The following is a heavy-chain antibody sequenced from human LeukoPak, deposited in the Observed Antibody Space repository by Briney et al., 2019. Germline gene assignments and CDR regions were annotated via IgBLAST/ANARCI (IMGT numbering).Heavy chain of an antibody. D-gene: IGHD1-26*01. CDR2: IYSSGST. V-gene: IGHV4-4*07. CDR3: AREGVGATRWFDP. Sequence: SETLSLTCTVSGGSISSYYWSWIRQPAGKGLEWIGRIYSSGSTNYNPSLKSRVTISVDTSKNQFSLKWSSGAAADTSVYHCAREGVGATRWFDPWGRGTLVTVSS. J-gene: IGHJ5*02. CDR1: GGSISSYY.